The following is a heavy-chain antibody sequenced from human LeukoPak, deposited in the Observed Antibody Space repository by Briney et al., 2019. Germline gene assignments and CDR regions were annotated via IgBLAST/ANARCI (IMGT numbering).Heavy chain of an antibody. D-gene: IGHD4-11*01. J-gene: IGHJ4*02. CDR3: ARDRSSYSNFYDY. CDR1: GYTFSNYG. CDR2: ISTNKGNT. V-gene: IGHV1-18*01. Sequence: GASVKVSCKASGYTFSNYGISWVRQAPGQGLEWMRWISTNKGNTKSAQKNQGRVTMTTDTSTSTVHMELRSLRSDDTAVYYCARDRSSYSNFYDYWGQGTLVTVSS.